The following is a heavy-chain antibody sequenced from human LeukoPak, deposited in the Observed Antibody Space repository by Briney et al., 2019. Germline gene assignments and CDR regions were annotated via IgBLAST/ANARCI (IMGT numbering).Heavy chain of an antibody. V-gene: IGHV3-30*02. CDR2: IRYDGSNK. Sequence: TGGSPRLSCAASGFTFSSYGMHWVRQAPGKGLEWVAFIRYDGSNKYYADSVKGRFTISRDNSKNTLYLQMNSLRAEDTAVYYCAKDQVGATVGALGYWGQGTLVTVSS. D-gene: IGHD1-26*01. J-gene: IGHJ4*02. CDR1: GFTFSSYG. CDR3: AKDQVGATVGALGY.